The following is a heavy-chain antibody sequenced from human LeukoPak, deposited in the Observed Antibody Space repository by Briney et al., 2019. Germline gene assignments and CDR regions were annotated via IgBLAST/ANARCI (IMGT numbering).Heavy chain of an antibody. D-gene: IGHD3-3*01. CDR3: ARMYYDFWSGYYFDY. CDR1: GGSISSYY. V-gene: IGHV4-59*01. J-gene: IGHJ4*02. CDR2: IYYSGST. Sequence: SETLSLTCTVSGGSISSYYWSWIRQPPGKGLEWIGYIYYSGSTNYNPSLKSRVTISVDTSKNQFSLKLSSVTAADTAVYYCARMYYDFWSGYYFDYWGQGTLVTVSS.